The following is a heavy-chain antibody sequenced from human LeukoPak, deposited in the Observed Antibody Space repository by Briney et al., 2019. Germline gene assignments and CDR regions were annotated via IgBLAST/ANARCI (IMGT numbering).Heavy chain of an antibody. CDR3: ARRNDFDI. V-gene: IGHV4-4*08. Sequence: SETLSLTCTVSSDSISSYYWSWIRQPPGKGLEWIGYIYSSGSTEYKPSLKSRATISADTSKNQFSLKLTSVTAADTAIYYCARRNDFDIWGQGTMVTVSS. CDR2: IYSSGST. J-gene: IGHJ3*02. CDR1: SDSISSYY.